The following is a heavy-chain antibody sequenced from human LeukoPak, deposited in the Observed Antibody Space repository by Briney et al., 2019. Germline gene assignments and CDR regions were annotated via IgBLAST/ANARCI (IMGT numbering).Heavy chain of an antibody. V-gene: IGHV3-48*01. CDR2: IGIDSGNT. CDR3: ARDYKYALDN. J-gene: IGHJ4*02. D-gene: IGHD5-24*01. Sequence: GGSLRLSCAASGFTFSSYSMNWVRQAPGKGLEWISYIGIDSGNTNYADSVKGRFTISGDKAKNSLYLQMNSLRVEDTAVYYCARDYKYALDNWGQGTLVTVSS. CDR1: GFTFSSYS.